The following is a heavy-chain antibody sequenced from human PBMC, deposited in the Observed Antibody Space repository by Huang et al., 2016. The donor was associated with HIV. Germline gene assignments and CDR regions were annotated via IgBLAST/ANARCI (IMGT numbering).Heavy chain of an antibody. CDR2: GSPTLGTS. V-gene: IGHV1-69*01. D-gene: IGHD3-22*01. Sequence: QVQLVQSGAEVKKPGSSVKVSCKASGGSFRNFAIGWVRQAPGQGLEWMGGGSPTLGTSNYAQKFQVRVRIIADESTSTAYMELSSLRSEDTAVYYCATVDYYDTSGPQRGYFDNWGQGTLVTVSS. CDR3: ATVDYYDTSGPQRGYFDN. CDR1: GGSFRNFA. J-gene: IGHJ4*02.